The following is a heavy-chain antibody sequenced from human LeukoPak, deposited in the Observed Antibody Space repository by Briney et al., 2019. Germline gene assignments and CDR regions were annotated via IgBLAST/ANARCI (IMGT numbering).Heavy chain of an antibody. J-gene: IGHJ4*02. CDR1: GFTFSSYA. D-gene: IGHD6-13*01. V-gene: IGHV3-64*01. Sequence: GGSLRLSSAASGFTFSSYAMHWVRQAPGEGLEYVSAISSNGGSTYYANSVKGRFTISRDNSKNTLYLQMGSLRAEDMAVYYCASGSRGIAAYWGQGTLVTVSS. CDR3: ASGSRGIAAY. CDR2: ISSNGGST.